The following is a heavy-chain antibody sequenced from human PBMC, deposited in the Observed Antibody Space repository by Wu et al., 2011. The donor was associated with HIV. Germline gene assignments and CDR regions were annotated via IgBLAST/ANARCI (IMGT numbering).Heavy chain of an antibody. Sequence: VQMVQSGAEVREPESSVKVSCKASGGAFSSYAITWVQQAPGKGLEWMGLVDPEDGETIYAEKFQGRVTITADTSTDTAYMELSSLRSEDTAVYYCATFGPSGYSYGQHYYYYYMDVWGKGTTVTVSS. V-gene: IGHV1-69-2*01. CDR3: ATFGPSGYSYGQHYYYYYMDV. CDR2: VDPEDGET. J-gene: IGHJ6*03. CDR1: GGAFSSYA. D-gene: IGHD5-18*01.